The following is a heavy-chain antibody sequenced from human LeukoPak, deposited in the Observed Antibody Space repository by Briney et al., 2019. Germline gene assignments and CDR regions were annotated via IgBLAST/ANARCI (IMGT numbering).Heavy chain of an antibody. D-gene: IGHD2-2*01. CDR3: ARDEWRGVVVPAAYSPWSYCGMDV. J-gene: IGHJ6*02. Sequence: ASVKVSCKASGYTFTSYGISWVRQAPGQGLEWMGWISAYNGNTNYAQTLQGRVTMTTDTSTSTAYMELRSLRSDDTAVYYCARDEWRGVVVPAAYSPWSYCGMDVWGQGTTVTVSS. CDR1: GYTFTSYG. V-gene: IGHV1-18*01. CDR2: ISAYNGNT.